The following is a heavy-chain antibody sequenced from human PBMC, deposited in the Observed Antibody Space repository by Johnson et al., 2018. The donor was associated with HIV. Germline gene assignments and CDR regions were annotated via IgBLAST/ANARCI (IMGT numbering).Heavy chain of an antibody. V-gene: IGHV3-66*01. CDR2: IYSGGST. CDR1: GFTVSSNY. CDR3: ARDRHSSSFDASDI. J-gene: IGHJ3*02. D-gene: IGHD6-6*01. Sequence: VQLVESGGGLVQPGGSLRLSCAASGFTVSSNYMSWVRQAPGKGLEWVSVIYSGGSTYYADSVKGRFTISRDNSKNTLYLQMNSLRAEDTAVYYCARDRHSSSFDASDIWGQGTMVTVSS.